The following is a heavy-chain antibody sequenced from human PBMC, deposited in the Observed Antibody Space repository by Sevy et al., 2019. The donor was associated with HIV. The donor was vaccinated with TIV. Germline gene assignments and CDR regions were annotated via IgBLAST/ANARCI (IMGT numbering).Heavy chain of an antibody. V-gene: IGHV3-43D*03. D-gene: IGHD3-10*01. CDR1: GFTFDDYT. CDR3: AKDIAGEGSGSYYFDY. Sequence: GGSLRLSCTASGFTFDDYTMDWVRQAPGKGLEWVSSITWDGGSPYYADSVKGRFTISSDNSKNSLYLQMNSLRPEDTALYYCAKDIAGEGSGSYYFDYWGQGTLVTVSS. J-gene: IGHJ4*02. CDR2: ITWDGGSP.